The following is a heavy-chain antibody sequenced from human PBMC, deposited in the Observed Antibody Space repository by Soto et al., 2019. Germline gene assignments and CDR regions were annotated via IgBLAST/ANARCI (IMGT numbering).Heavy chain of an antibody. CDR3: ARAIYCSGGSCQRSTFDP. Sequence: SVNVSCKASGGTFSSYAISWVRQAPGQGLEWMGGIIPIFGTANYAQKFQGRVTITADESTSTAYMELSSLRSEDTAVYYCARAIYCSGGSCQRSTFDPWGQGPLVTVSS. D-gene: IGHD2-15*01. J-gene: IGHJ5*02. CDR1: GGTFSSYA. CDR2: IIPIFGTA. V-gene: IGHV1-69*13.